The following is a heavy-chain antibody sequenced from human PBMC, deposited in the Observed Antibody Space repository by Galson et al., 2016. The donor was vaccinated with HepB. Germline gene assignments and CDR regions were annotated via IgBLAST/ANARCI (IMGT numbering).Heavy chain of an antibody. CDR1: GFTFSNYW. Sequence: SLRLSCAASGFTFSNYWMHWVRQAPGKGLVWVSRINSDGTNTGHADSVTGRFTISRDNAKNTLYLQMNSLRAEDTATYYCARGLLEISTTTAGYWGQGTLVTVSS. CDR3: ARGLLEISTTTAGY. CDR2: INSDGTNT. D-gene: IGHD5-24*01. J-gene: IGHJ4*02. V-gene: IGHV3-74*01.